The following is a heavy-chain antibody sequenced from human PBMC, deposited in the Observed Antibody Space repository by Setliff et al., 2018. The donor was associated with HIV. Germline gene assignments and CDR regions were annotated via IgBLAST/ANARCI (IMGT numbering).Heavy chain of an antibody. V-gene: IGHV4-30-4*01. CDR1: GYSISSGYY. J-gene: IGHJ6*03. CDR2: IYYSGST. Sequence: SETLSLTCAVSGYSISSGYYWTWIRQPPGKGLEWIGYIYYSGSTYYNPSLKSRVTISVDTSKNQFSLKLSSVTAADTAVYYCARVSSTYWYSIFRNYYYHMDVWGKGTTVTVSS. D-gene: IGHD2-8*02. CDR3: ARVSSTYWYSIFRNYYYHMDV.